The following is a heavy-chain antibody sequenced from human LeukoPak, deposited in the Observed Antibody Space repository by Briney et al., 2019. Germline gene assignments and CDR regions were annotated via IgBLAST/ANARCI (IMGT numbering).Heavy chain of an antibody. J-gene: IGHJ3*02. Sequence: PGRSLRLSCAASGFTFSSYAMHWVRQAPGKGLEWVAVISYDGSNKYYADSVKGRFTISRDNSKNTLYLQMNSLRAEDTAVYYCARTLSSGWYKFEAFDIWGQGTMVTVSS. V-gene: IGHV3-30-3*01. CDR3: ARTLSSGWYKFEAFDI. CDR2: ISYDGSNK. D-gene: IGHD6-19*01. CDR1: GFTFSSYA.